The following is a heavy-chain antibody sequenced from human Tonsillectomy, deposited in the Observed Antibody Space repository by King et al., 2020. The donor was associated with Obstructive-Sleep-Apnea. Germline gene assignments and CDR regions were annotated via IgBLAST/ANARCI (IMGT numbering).Heavy chain of an antibody. CDR3: AKITSSSGWYGYFDY. V-gene: IGHV3-23*04. CDR2: VSGSGGST. CDR1: GFTFTSYA. J-gene: IGHJ4*02. Sequence: VQLVESGGGLVQPGGSLRLSCAASGFTFTSYAMSWVRQAPGKGLEWVSLVSGSGGSTYNADSVKGRFTISRDNSKNTLYLQMNSLRAEDTAIYFCAKITSSSGWYGYFDYWGQGTLVTVSS. D-gene: IGHD6-19*01.